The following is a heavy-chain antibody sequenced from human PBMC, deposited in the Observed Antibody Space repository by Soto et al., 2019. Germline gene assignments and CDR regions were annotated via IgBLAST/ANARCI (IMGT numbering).Heavy chain of an antibody. V-gene: IGHV1-2*04. CDR3: ARGYYSDMLTGSGLTYAMDV. CDR1: GYTFTGYY. D-gene: IGHD3-9*01. CDR2: INPNSGGT. J-gene: IGHJ6*02. Sequence: ASVKVSCKASGYTFTGYYMHWVRQAPGQGLEWMGWINPNSGGTNYAQKFQGWVTMTRDTSISTAYMELSRLRSDDTAVYYCARGYYSDMLTGSGLTYAMDVWGQGPTVTLSS.